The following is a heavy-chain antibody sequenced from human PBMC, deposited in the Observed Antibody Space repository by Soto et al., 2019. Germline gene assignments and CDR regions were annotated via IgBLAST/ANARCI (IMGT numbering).Heavy chain of an antibody. J-gene: IGHJ6*02. D-gene: IGHD3-22*01. CDR3: ARDPLGTMIVVVITYGMDV. Sequence: QVQLVESGGGVVQPGRSLRLSCAASGFTFSSYAMHWVRQAPGKGLEWVAVISYDGSNKYYADSVKGRFTISRDNSKNTLYLQMNSLRAEDTAVYYCARDPLGTMIVVVITYGMDVWGQGTTVTVSS. CDR1: GFTFSSYA. CDR2: ISYDGSNK. V-gene: IGHV3-30-3*01.